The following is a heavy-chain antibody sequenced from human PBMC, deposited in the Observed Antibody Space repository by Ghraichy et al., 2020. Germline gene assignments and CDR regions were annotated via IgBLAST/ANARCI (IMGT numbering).Heavy chain of an antibody. J-gene: IGHJ5*02. D-gene: IGHD3-16*01. CDR2: ISYSGST. Sequence: ESLNISCTVSGGSINNYYWNWIRQPPGKGLEWIGYISYSGSTNYNPSLKSQVTISLDTSKNQLSLKLISVTAADTAVYYCASAVWTVALWDFDPWGQGTLVTVSS. CDR3: ASAVWTVALWDFDP. CDR1: GGSINNYY. V-gene: IGHV4-59*01.